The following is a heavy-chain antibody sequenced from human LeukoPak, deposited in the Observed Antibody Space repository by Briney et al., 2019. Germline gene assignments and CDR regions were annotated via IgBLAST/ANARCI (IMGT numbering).Heavy chain of an antibody. CDR3: AKDPGHVVVPAAINY. Sequence: GGSLRLSCAASGFTFSSYAMSWVRQAPGKGLEWVSAISGSGGSTYYADSVKGRFTISRDNSKNTLYLQMNSLRAEDTAVYYCAKDPGHVVVPAAINYWGQGTLVTVSS. CDR1: GFTFSSYA. V-gene: IGHV3-23*01. D-gene: IGHD2-2*01. CDR2: ISGSGGST. J-gene: IGHJ4*02.